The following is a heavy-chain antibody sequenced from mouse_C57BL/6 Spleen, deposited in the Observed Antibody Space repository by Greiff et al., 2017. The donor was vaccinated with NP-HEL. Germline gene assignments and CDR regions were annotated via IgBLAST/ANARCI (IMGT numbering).Heavy chain of an antibody. CDR2: INYDGSST. D-gene: IGHD3-2*02. Sequence: DVKLVESEGGLVQPGSSMKLSCTASGFTFSDYYMAWVRQVPEKGLEWVANINYDGSSTYYLDSLKSRFIISRDNAKNILYLQMSSLKSEDTATYYCARDSSGFDYWGQGTTLTVSS. V-gene: IGHV5-16*01. CDR3: ARDSSGFDY. CDR1: GFTFSDYY. J-gene: IGHJ2*01.